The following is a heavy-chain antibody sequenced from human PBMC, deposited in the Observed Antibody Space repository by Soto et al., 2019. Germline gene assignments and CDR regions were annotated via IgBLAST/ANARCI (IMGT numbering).Heavy chain of an antibody. J-gene: IGHJ5*02. D-gene: IGHD3-10*01. CDR3: ARLLFGAANWFDP. V-gene: IGHV4-59*02. CDR2: IYNSGTT. Sequence: SETLSLTCTVSGGSVSSHYWSWIRQPPGKGLEWIGFIYNSGTTYYNPSLKSRDTISVDTSENQFSLKLNSVTAADTAVYYCARLLFGAANWFDPWGQGTLVTVSS. CDR1: GGSVSSHY.